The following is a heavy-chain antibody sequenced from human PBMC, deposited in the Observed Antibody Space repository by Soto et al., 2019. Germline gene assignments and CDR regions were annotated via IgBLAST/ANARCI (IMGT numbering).Heavy chain of an antibody. Sequence: SGGSLRLSCAASGFTFSNYAMHWVRQAPGKGLGWVALTSYDGNNEYYTDSVKVRFTISRDNSKNTLFLQMNSPRPEDTAVYYCAKDKGVFNWATSYFDYWGQGALVTVSS. CDR3: AKDKGVFNWATSYFDY. V-gene: IGHV3-30*18. J-gene: IGHJ4*02. CDR1: GFTFSNYA. CDR2: TSYDGNNE. D-gene: IGHD1-1*01.